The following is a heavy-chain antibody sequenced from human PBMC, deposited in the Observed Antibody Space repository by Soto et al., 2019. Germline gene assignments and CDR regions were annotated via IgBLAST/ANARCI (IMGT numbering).Heavy chain of an antibody. Sequence: GESLRISCKGSGYSFTNYWIGWVRQMPGKGLEWMGIIYPGDSDTRYSPSFQGQVTISADKSISTAYLQWSSLKASDTAMYYCATRASRGWYYFDYWGQGTLVTVSS. D-gene: IGHD6-19*01. V-gene: IGHV5-51*01. CDR2: IYPGDSDT. CDR1: GYSFTNYW. J-gene: IGHJ4*02. CDR3: ATRASRGWYYFDY.